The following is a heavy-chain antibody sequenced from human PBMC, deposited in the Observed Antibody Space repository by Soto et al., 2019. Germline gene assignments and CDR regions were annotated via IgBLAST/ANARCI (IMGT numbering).Heavy chain of an antibody. J-gene: IGHJ4*02. Sequence: RASVKVSCKASGYTFTGYYMHWVRQAPGQGLEWMGWINPNSGGTNYAQKFQGWVTMTRDTSISTAYMELSRLRSDDTAVYYCARDMTSIAARRALDYWGQGTLVTVSS. D-gene: IGHD6-6*01. V-gene: IGHV1-2*04. CDR1: GYTFTGYY. CDR3: ARDMTSIAARRALDY. CDR2: INPNSGGT.